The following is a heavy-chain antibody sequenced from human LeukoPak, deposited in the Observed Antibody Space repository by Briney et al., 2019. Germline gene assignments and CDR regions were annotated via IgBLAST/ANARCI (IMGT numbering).Heavy chain of an antibody. CDR2: ISAYNGNT. D-gene: IGHD2-8*01. CDR1: GYTFTDYG. V-gene: IGHV1-18*01. Sequence: ASVKVSCKASGYTFTDYGISWVRQALGQGLEWMGWISAYNGNTDYAQKLQGRVTMTTDTSTNTVYMELRSLTSDDTAVYYCARDRSNGDYWGQGTLVTVSS. J-gene: IGHJ4*02. CDR3: ARDRSNGDY.